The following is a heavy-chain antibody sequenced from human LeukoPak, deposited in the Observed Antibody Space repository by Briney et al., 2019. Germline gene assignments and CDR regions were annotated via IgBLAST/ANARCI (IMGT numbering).Heavy chain of an antibody. D-gene: IGHD6-13*01. V-gene: IGHV3-21*01. Sequence: GSLRLSCAASGFTFSSYSMNWVRQAPGKGLEWVSSISSSSSYIYYADSVKGRFTISRDNAKNSLYLQMNSLRAEDTAVYYCAGPLQQLAGVFDYWGQGTLVTVSS. CDR1: GFTFSSYS. CDR2: ISSSSSYI. J-gene: IGHJ4*02. CDR3: AGPLQQLAGVFDY.